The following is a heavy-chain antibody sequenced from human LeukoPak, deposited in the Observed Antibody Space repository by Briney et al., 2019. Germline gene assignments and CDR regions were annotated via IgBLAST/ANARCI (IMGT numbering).Heavy chain of an antibody. CDR1: GYTFTGYY. CDR3: ARERFGELLYRFDY. J-gene: IGHJ4*02. D-gene: IGHD3-10*01. Sequence: ASVKVSCKASGYTFTGYYLHWVRQAPGQGLEWMGWINPNSGGTNYAQKFQGRVTMTRDTSISTAYMELSRLRSDDTAVYYCARERFGELLYRFDYWGQGTLVTVSS. CDR2: INPNSGGT. V-gene: IGHV1-2*02.